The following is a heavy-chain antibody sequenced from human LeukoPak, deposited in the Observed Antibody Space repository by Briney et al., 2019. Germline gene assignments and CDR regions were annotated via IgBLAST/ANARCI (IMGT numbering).Heavy chain of an antibody. J-gene: IGHJ4*02. D-gene: IGHD1-26*01. Sequence: GGSLRLSCAASGFTFSSYWMSWVRQAPGKGLEWVANIKQDGSEIHYVDPVKGRFTISRDNAENSLYLQMDSLRAEDTAVYYCARSGSDFDYWGQGTLVTVSS. CDR3: ARSGSDFDY. CDR1: GFTFSSYW. V-gene: IGHV3-7*01. CDR2: IKQDGSEI.